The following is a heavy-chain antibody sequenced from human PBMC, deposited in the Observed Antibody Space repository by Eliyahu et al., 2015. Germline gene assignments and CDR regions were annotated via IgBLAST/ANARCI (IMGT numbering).Heavy chain of an antibody. D-gene: IGHD5-12*01. CDR2: INHSGST. V-gene: IGHV4-34*01. J-gene: IGHJ4*02. CDR3: ARGGHSGYNY. Sequence: ETLSLTCAVYGGSFSGYYWSWIRQPPGKGLEWIGEINHSGSTNYNPSLKSRVTISVDTSKNQFSLKLSSVTAADTAVYYCARGGHSGYNYWGQGTLVTVSS. CDR1: GGSFSGYY.